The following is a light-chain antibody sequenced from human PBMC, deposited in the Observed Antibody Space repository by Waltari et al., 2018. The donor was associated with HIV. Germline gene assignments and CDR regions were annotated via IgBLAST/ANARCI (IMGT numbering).Light chain of an antibody. CDR1: SSNIGSNY. CDR2: RNN. CDR3: AAWDDTSVV. V-gene: IGLV1-47*01. J-gene: IGLJ2*01. Sequence: QSVLTQPPSASGTPGQRVTISCSGSSSNIGSNYVYWYQQLPGTAPKLLIYRNNQQPSGVPDRFSGSKSGTSASLAISGLRSEDEADYYCAAWDDTSVVFGGGTKLT.